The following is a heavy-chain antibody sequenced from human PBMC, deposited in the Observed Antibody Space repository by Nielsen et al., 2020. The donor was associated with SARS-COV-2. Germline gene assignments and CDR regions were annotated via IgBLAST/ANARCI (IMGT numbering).Heavy chain of an antibody. V-gene: IGHV4-31*02. Sequence: WIRQPPGKGLEWIGYVYDSGSTNYNPSLKSRVTISVDTSKNQFSLKVNSVTAADTAVYYCARGPPGLAEVFYYYYYMDVWGKGTTVTVSS. CDR3: ARGPPGLAEVFYYYYYMDV. CDR2: VYDSGST. J-gene: IGHJ6*03.